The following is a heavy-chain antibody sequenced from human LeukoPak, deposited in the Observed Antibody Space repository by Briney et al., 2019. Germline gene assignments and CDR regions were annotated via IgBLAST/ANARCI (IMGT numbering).Heavy chain of an antibody. D-gene: IGHD5-24*01. V-gene: IGHV4-61*08. CDR3: ARDRDDHNGYYYFDF. Sequence: SETLSLTCTVSGGSISSGDYYWSWIRQPPGKGLEWIGYIYYSGSTNYNPSLKSRVTISVDTSKNQFSLRLNSVTAADTAVYYCARDRDDHNGYYYFDFWGQGTLVTVSS. CDR2: IYYSGST. CDR1: GGSISSGDYY. J-gene: IGHJ4*02.